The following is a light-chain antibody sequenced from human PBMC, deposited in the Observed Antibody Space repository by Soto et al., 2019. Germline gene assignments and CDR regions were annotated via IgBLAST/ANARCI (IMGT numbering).Light chain of an antibody. CDR3: RQYHGFPYT. CDR1: QSISNR. V-gene: IGKV1-5*01. Sequence: GDRVTIPCRASQSISNRLAWYQQKPGKAPKYLIYDASSLESGAPSRFSGSGSGTEFTLSISSLQPDDFATYYCRQYHGFPYTFGLGTKVDI. CDR2: DAS. J-gene: IGKJ2*01.